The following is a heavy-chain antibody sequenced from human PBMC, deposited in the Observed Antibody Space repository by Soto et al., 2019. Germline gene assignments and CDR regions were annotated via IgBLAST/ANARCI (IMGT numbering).Heavy chain of an antibody. CDR2: ITAYNGNT. D-gene: IGHD1-26*01. CDR1: GYTFTTYA. Sequence: QVQLVQSGAEVKKPGASVKVSCKASGYTFTTYAITWVRQAPGQGLEWMGWITAYNGNTNYAQKLQGRVTMTTDTSTSTAHMELRSLRSDDTAMYYCATGRIVGATSPWVTWGQGTLVTVSS. V-gene: IGHV1-18*01. CDR3: ATGRIVGATSPWVT. J-gene: IGHJ5*02.